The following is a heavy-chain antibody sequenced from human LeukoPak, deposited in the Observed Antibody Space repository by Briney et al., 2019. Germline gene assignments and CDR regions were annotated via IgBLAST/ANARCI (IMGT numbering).Heavy chain of an antibody. J-gene: IGHJ5*02. D-gene: IGHD3-10*01. V-gene: IGHV4-4*07. CDR2: IYTSGST. CDR3: ARDVDYYYGSGSYYQNWFDP. Sequence: SETLSLTCTVSGGSISSYYWSWIRQPAGKGLEWLGRIYTSGSTNYNPSLKSRVTMSVDASKNQFSLKLSSVTAADTAVYYCARDVDYYYGSGSYYQNWFDPWGQGTLVTVSS. CDR1: GGSISSYY.